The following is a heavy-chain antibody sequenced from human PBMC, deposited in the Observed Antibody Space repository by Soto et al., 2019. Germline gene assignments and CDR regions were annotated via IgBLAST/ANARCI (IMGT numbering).Heavy chain of an antibody. D-gene: IGHD3-22*01. CDR2: FDPEDGET. CDR1: VYTLTELS. V-gene: IGHV1-24*01. Sequence: VKFSCKVAVYTLTELSIHWLRQAPGKGLEWMGGFDPEDGETIYAQKFQGRVTMTEDTSTDTAYMELSSLRSEDTAVYYCATWGSGYYYTPYYYYYYGMDVWGQGTTVTVSS. CDR3: ATWGSGYYYTPYYYYYYGMDV. J-gene: IGHJ6*02.